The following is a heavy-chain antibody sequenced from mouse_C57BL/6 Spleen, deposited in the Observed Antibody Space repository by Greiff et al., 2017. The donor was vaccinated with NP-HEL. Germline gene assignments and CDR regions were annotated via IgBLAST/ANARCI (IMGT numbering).Heavy chain of an antibody. V-gene: IGHV2-2*01. CDR1: GFSLTSYG. Sequence: VQRVESGPGLVQPSQSLSITCTVSGFSLTSYGVHWVRQSPGKGLEWLGVIWSGGSTDYNAAFISRLSISKDNSKSQVFFKMNSLQADDTAIYYCARTDYSNSAWFAYWGQGTLVTVSA. CDR3: ARTDYSNSAWFAY. D-gene: IGHD2-5*01. CDR2: IWSGGST. J-gene: IGHJ3*01.